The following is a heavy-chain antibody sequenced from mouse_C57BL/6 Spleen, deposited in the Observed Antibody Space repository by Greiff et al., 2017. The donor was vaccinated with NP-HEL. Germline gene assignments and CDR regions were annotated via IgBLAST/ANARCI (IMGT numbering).Heavy chain of an antibody. CDR3: GRGITTRAMDY. CDR1: GYTFTSYW. Sequence: QVQLQQPGAELVKPGASVKLSCKASGYTFTSYWMHWVKQRPGHGLAWIGMIHPNSGSTNYNEKFKSKATLTVDKSSSTAYMQLSSLTSEDSAVYYCGRGITTRAMDYWGQGTSVTVSS. CDR2: IHPNSGST. J-gene: IGHJ4*01. D-gene: IGHD1-1*01. V-gene: IGHV1-64*01.